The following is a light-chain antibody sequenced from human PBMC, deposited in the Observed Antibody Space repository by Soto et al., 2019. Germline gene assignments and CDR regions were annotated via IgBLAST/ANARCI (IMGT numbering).Light chain of an antibody. CDR1: QSISSSY. J-gene: IGKJ1*01. V-gene: IGKV3-20*01. CDR2: GAS. CDR3: QQYGSSGT. Sequence: EIVLTQSPGTLSLSPGERATLSCRASQSISSSYLGWYQQKPGQAPRLVIYGASSRATGIPDRFSGSGSGTDFTLTISGLEPEDFAVYYCQQYGSSGTFGQGTKVDIK.